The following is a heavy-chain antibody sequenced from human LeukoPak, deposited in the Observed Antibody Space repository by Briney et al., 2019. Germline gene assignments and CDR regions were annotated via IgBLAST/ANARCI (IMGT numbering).Heavy chain of an antibody. V-gene: IGHV3-48*01. J-gene: IGHJ6*03. Sequence: GGSLTLSCAASGFTFSSYSMNWVRQAPGPGLELVSYISSSSSTRFYANSVKGRFTISTENAKKSLYLQMNSLRAEDTAVYYCARDAGAYSYYYMDVWGKGTTVTVSS. CDR2: ISSSSSTR. CDR1: GFTFSSYS. D-gene: IGHD6-13*01. CDR3: ARDAGAYSYYYMDV.